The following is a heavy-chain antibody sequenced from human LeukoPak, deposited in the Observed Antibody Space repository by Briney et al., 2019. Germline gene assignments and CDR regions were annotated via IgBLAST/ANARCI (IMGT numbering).Heavy chain of an antibody. Sequence: GGSLRLSCAASGFTFSNYAMSWVRQAPGKGLEWVSAIRGGSASTNYADSVKGRFTISRDNSKNTLYLQMNSLRAEDTAVYYCAKDPYCGGDCPPLYWGQGTLVTVSS. CDR3: AKDPYCGGDCPPLY. CDR1: GFTFSNYA. CDR2: IRGGSAST. V-gene: IGHV3-23*01. J-gene: IGHJ4*02. D-gene: IGHD2-21*02.